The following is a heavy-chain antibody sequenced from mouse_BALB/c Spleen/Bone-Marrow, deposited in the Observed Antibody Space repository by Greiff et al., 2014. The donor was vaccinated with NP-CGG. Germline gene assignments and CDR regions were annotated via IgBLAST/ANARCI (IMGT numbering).Heavy chain of an antibody. J-gene: IGHJ2*01. V-gene: IGHV5-17*02. CDR2: ISSGSSTI. Sequence: VQLKESGGGLVQPGGSRKLSCAASGFTFSSFGMHWVRQAPEKGLEWVAYISSGSSTIFYADTVKGRFTVSRDNPKNTLFLQMTSLRSEDTAMYFCTRGVNWDDFDSWGQGTTLTVSS. D-gene: IGHD4-1*01. CDR3: TRGVNWDDFDS. CDR1: GFTFSSFG.